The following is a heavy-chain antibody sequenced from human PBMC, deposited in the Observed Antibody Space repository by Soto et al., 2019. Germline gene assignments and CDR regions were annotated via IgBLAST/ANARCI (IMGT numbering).Heavy chain of an antibody. CDR1: GGSISSYR. J-gene: IGHJ5*02. D-gene: IGHD1-7*01. CDR2: LNTYGNT. Sequence: SETLSLTCTVSGGSISSYRRSWIRQPAGRGLEWIGRLNTYGNTHYNPSLKSRVTVSVDTSRNQFFLTLRSVTAADSAVYHCGRESGETWDYAASWGQGTPVNVSS. CDR3: GRESGETWDYAAS. V-gene: IGHV4-4*07.